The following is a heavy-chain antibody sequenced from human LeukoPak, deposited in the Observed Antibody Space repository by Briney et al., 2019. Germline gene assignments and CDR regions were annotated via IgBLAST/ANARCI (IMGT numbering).Heavy chain of an antibody. J-gene: IGHJ6*02. CDR3: ARSGLDSRYYFGMDV. Sequence: SKTLSLTCTVSGGSISSYYWSWIRQPPGGGLEWIGYIYYSGSTNYNPSLKRRVTISLDTSKSQFSLKLRSVTAADTAVYYCARSGLDSRYYFGMDVWGQGTTVTASS. D-gene: IGHD5-12*01. V-gene: IGHV4-59*01. CDR1: GGSISSYY. CDR2: IYYSGST.